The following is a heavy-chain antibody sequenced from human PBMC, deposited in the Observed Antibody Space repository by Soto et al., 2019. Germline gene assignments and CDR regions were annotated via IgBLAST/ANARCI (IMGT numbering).Heavy chain of an antibody. Sequence: GRSLRLSCAASGFTFSSHGMHRVRQAPGKGLEWVAIISYDGSNTYYADSVKGRFTISRDNSKNTLYLQMNSLRAEDTSVYYCAKEGGLSGSYYISSSYYFDYWGQGTLVTVSS. CDR2: ISYDGSNT. J-gene: IGHJ4*02. CDR1: GFTFSSHG. V-gene: IGHV3-30*18. D-gene: IGHD1-26*01. CDR3: AKEGGLSGSYYISSSYYFDY.